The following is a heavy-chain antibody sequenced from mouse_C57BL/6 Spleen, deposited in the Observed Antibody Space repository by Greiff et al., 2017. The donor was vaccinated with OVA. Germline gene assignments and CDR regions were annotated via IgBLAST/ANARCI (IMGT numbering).Heavy chain of an antibody. CDR3: ARDQRYYGSSYGYFDV. CDR2: ISYDGSN. J-gene: IGHJ1*03. D-gene: IGHD1-1*01. Sequence: EVKLMESGPGLVKPSQSLSLTCSVTGYSITSGYYWNWIRQFPGNKLEWMGYISYDGSNNYNPSLKNRISITRDTSKNQFFLKLNSVTTEDTATYYCARDQRYYGSSYGYFDVWGTGTTVTVSS. V-gene: IGHV3-6*01. CDR1: GYSITSGYY.